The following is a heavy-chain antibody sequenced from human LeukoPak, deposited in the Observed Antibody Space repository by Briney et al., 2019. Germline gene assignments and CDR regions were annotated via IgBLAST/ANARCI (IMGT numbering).Heavy chain of an antibody. CDR3: ASGPGGSYDY. CDR2: IYSGGST. V-gene: IGHV3-53*01. CDR1: GLTVSSNY. Sequence: GGSLRLSCAASGLTVSSNYMNWVRQAPGKGLEWVSVIYSGGSTYYADSVKGRFTISRDNSKNTVDLQMNSLRAEDTAVYCCASGPGGSYDYWGQGTLVTVSS. J-gene: IGHJ4*02. D-gene: IGHD1-26*01.